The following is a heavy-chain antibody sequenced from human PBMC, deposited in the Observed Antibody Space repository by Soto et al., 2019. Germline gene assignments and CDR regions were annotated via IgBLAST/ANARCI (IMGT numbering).Heavy chain of an antibody. V-gene: IGHV4-59*08. CDR2: IYYSGST. J-gene: IGHJ4*02. Sequence: SETLSLTCTVSGGSISSYYWSWIRQPPGKGLEWIGYIYYSGSTNYNPSLKSRVTISVDTSKNQFSLKLSSVTATDTAVYYCARMEPGFASKIDYWGQGTLVTVSS. D-gene: IGHD1-26*01. CDR1: GGSISSYY. CDR3: ARMEPGFASKIDY.